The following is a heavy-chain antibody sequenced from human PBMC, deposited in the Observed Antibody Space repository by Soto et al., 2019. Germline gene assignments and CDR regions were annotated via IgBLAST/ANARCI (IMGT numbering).Heavy chain of an antibody. D-gene: IGHD6-19*01. CDR1: GFTFSTYA. Sequence: EVQLLESGGGLVQPGGSLRLSCAASGFTFSTYAMNWVRQAPGKGLEWVSGISGSGDSTYYADSVKGRFTVSRDNSQNTLYLHMNSLRAEETSVFYCAEERSSGWSFDYWGQGTLVTVSS. CDR3: AEERSSGWSFDY. CDR2: ISGSGDST. V-gene: IGHV3-23*01. J-gene: IGHJ4*02.